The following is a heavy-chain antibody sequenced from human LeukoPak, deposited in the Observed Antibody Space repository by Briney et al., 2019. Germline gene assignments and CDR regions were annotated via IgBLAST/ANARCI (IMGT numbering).Heavy chain of an antibody. Sequence: PSETLSLTCTVSGYSISSGYYWGWIRQPPGKGLEWIGYIYYSGSTYYNPSLKSRVTISVDTSKNQFSLKLSSVTAADTAVYYCARESTTVVNTDAFDIWGQGTMVTVSS. D-gene: IGHD4-23*01. V-gene: IGHV4-38-2*02. CDR2: IYYSGST. J-gene: IGHJ3*02. CDR1: GYSISSGYY. CDR3: ARESTTVVNTDAFDI.